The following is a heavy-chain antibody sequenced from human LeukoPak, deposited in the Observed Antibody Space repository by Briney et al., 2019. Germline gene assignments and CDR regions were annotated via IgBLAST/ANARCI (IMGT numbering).Heavy chain of an antibody. V-gene: IGHV3-15*01. D-gene: IGHD4-17*01. CDR2: IKSKTDGGTT. J-gene: IGHJ4*02. Sequence: PGGSLRLSCAASGFTFSSYWMSWVRQAPGKGLEWVGRIKSKTDGGTTDYAAPVKGRFTISRDDSKNTLYLQMNSLKTEDTAVYYCTTNGYGDYTFDYWGQGTLVTVSS. CDR1: GFTFSSYW. CDR3: TTNGYGDYTFDY.